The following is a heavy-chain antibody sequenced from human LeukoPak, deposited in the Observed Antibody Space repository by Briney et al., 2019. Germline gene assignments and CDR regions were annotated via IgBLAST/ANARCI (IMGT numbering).Heavy chain of an antibody. CDR1: GFTFSSYA. Sequence: PGGSLRLSCAASGFTFSSYAMHWVRQAPGKGLEWVAVISYDGSNKYYADSVKGRFTISRDNSKNTLYLQMNSLRAEDTAVYYCAKDGNYYDSSGKVAFDIWGQGTMVTVSS. J-gene: IGHJ3*02. D-gene: IGHD3-22*01. V-gene: IGHV3-30*04. CDR3: AKDGNYYDSSGKVAFDI. CDR2: ISYDGSNK.